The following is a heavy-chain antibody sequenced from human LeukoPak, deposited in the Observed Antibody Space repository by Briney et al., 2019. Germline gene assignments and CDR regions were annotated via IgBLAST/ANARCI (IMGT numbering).Heavy chain of an antibody. J-gene: IGHJ4*02. CDR1: GFTFSSYA. V-gene: IGHV3-23*01. D-gene: IGHD3-10*01. CDR3: AKGYYYGSGSLDFDY. CDR2: ISGSGGST. Sequence: PGGSLRLSCAASGFTFSSYAMSWVRQAPGKGLEWVSAISGSGGSTYYADSVKGRFTISRDNSKNTPYLQMNSLRAEDTAVYYCAKGYYYGSGSLDFDYWGQGTLVTVSS.